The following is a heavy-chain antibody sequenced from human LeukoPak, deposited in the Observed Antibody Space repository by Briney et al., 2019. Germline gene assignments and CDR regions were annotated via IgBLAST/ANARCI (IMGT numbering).Heavy chain of an antibody. Sequence: GGSLRLSCVVSGFTLSSYAMSWVRQAPGKGLEWVAATSSSDSGKYHADSVRGRFTISRDNSKNTVYLQMNSLRAEDAAVYYCARAPVTSCRGAFCYPFDYWGQGTLVTVSS. CDR2: TSSSDSGK. D-gene: IGHD2-15*01. V-gene: IGHV3-23*01. CDR3: ARAPVTSCRGAFCYPFDY. J-gene: IGHJ4*02. CDR1: GFTLSSYA.